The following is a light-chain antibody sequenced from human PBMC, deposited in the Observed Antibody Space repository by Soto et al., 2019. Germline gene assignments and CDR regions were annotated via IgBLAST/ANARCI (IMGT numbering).Light chain of an antibody. V-gene: IGKV1-39*01. J-gene: IGKJ1*01. CDR2: AAS. Sequence: DIQMTQSPSSLSASVGVRVTITCRASQSISSDLNWYQHKPGKAPKLLIYAASSLQTGVASRFSGSRSGTDFALTISSLQRDDFATYYCQQTDSFLRTFGQGTKVDIK. CDR1: QSISSD. CDR3: QQTDSFLRT.